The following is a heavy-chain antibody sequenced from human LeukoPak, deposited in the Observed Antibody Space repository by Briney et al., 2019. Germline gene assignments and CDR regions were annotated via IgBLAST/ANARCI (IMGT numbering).Heavy chain of an antibody. J-gene: IGHJ4*02. Sequence: GGSLRLSCAASGFTFSSYSMNWVRQAPGKGLEWVSSISSSSSYIYYADSVKGRFTISRDNAKNSLYLQMNSLRAEDTAVYYCARDFSPGQRFYFDYWGQGTLVTVSS. V-gene: IGHV3-21*01. CDR2: ISSSSSYI. D-gene: IGHD6-25*01. CDR1: GFTFSSYS. CDR3: ARDFSPGQRFYFDY.